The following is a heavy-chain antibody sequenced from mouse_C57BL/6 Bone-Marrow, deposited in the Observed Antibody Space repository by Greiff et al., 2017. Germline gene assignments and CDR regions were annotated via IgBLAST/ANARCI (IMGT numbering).Heavy chain of an antibody. Sequence: EVKLVESGAELVKPGASVKLSCTASGFNINDYYMHWVKQSPEQGLEWIGRIDPEDGETKYAPKYPGKATITADTSSNTAYLQLSSLTSEDAAVYYCALITTAFDVWGTGTTVTVSS. CDR2: IDPEDGET. J-gene: IGHJ1*03. V-gene: IGHV14-2*01. CDR1: GFNINDYY. CDR3: ALITTAFDV. D-gene: IGHD1-1*01.